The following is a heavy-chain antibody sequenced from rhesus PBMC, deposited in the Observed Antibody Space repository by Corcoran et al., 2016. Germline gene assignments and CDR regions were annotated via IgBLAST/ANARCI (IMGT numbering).Heavy chain of an antibody. CDR1: GGSISSNY. Sequence: QVQLQESGPGLVKPSETLSLTCAVAGGSISSNYWSWIRPSPGKGLGWIGGIYGGSGSPSYNPSLKSRVTISTDTSKNQFSLKLSSVTAADTAVYYCARYGMGELRYDYWGQGVLVTVSS. J-gene: IGHJ4*01. CDR2: IYGGSGSP. D-gene: IGHD1-44*01. CDR3: ARYGMGELRYDY. V-gene: IGHV4-147*01.